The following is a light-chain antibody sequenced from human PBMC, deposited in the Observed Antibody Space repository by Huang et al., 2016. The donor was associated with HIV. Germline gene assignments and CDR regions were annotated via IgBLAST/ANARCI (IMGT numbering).Light chain of an antibody. CDR2: DAS. CDR1: QSVNSY. CDR3: QQRKYWPPIT. V-gene: IGKV3-11*01. Sequence: ETVLTQSPATLSLSPGERATPSCRANQSVNSYLAWYQQKPGQTPRLLIYDASNGATGIPARFSGSGSGTDFTLTISSLEPEDFAVYYCQQRKYWPPITFGQGTRLEIK. J-gene: IGKJ5*01.